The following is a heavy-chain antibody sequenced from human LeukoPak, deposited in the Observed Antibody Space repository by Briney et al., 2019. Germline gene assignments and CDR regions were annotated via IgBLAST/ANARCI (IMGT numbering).Heavy chain of an antibody. CDR2: ISGSGGST. J-gene: IGHJ5*02. V-gene: IGHV3-21*01. D-gene: IGHD6-13*01. Sequence: EAGGSLRLSCAASGFTFSTYTMNWVRQSPGKGLEWVSAISGSGGSTYYADSVKGRFTISRDNAKNSLYLQMNSLRAEDTAVYYCAREPYSSSWYKWFDPWGQGTLVTVSS. CDR1: GFTFSTYT. CDR3: AREPYSSSWYKWFDP.